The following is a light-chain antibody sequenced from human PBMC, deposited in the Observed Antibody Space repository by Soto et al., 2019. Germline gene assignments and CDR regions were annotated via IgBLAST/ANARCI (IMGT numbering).Light chain of an antibody. Sequence: QSVLTQPASVSGSPGQSITISCTGTSRDVGGYKYVSWYQQHPGKAPKLMIYDVNNRPSGVSNRFSGSKSGNTASLTISGLQPEEAADYYCSSYTSSSTVVFGGGTQLTVL. CDR2: DVN. CDR3: SSYTSSSTVV. J-gene: IGLJ2*01. CDR1: SRDVGGYKY. V-gene: IGLV2-14*01.